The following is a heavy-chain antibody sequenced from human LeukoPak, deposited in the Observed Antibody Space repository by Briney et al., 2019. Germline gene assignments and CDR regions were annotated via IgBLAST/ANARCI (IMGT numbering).Heavy chain of an antibody. V-gene: IGHV3-64*01. CDR2: ISSNGGST. CDR3: ARSSHAYSSGRREDYYYYYYYMDV. CDR1: GFTFSSYA. J-gene: IGHJ6*03. Sequence: GGSLRLSCAASGFTFSSYAMHWARQAPGKGLEYVSAISSNGGSTYYANSVKGRFTISRDNSKNTLYLQMGSLRAEDMAVYYCARSSHAYSSGRREDYYYYYYYMDVWGKGTTVTVSS. D-gene: IGHD6-19*01.